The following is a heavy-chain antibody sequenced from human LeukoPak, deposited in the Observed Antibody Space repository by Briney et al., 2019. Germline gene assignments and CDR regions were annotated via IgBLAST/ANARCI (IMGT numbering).Heavy chain of an antibody. D-gene: IGHD6-19*01. J-gene: IGHJ1*01. CDR3: ARGSGWYPH. CDR2: IPYSGDT. CDR1: GGSVGSNY. V-gene: IGHV4-59*02. Sequence: PSETLSLACSVSGGSVGSNYWSWVRQPPGKGLEWIGYIPYSGDTKYNPSLKSRLSMFVDTSKNQCSLMLTSVTAADTAVYYCARGSGWYPHWGQGTLVTVSS.